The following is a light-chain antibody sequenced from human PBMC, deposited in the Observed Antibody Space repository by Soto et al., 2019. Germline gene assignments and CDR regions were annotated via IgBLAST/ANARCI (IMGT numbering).Light chain of an antibody. CDR2: LGS. Sequence: DIVMTQSPLSLPVTPGEPASISCRSSQSLLHSNGYNYLDWYLQKPGQSPQLLIYLGSNRASRVPDRFSGSGSGTDFTLKISRVEAEDVGVYYCMQALQTPITFGQGTRLEIK. J-gene: IGKJ5*01. CDR3: MQALQTPIT. CDR1: QSLLHSNGYNY. V-gene: IGKV2-28*01.